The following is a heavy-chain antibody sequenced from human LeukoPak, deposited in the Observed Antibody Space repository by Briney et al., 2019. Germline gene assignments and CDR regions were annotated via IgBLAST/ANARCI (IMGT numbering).Heavy chain of an antibody. D-gene: IGHD5-24*01. CDR3: ARGQRWLQSGADY. V-gene: IGHV1-69*04. Sequence: SVKVSCKASGGTFSSYAISWVRQAPGQGLEWMGRIIPILGIANYAQKFQGRVTITADKSTSTAYMELSRLRSDDTAVYYCARGQRWLQSGADYWGQGTLVTVSS. CDR2: IIPILGIA. CDR1: GGTFSSYA. J-gene: IGHJ4*02.